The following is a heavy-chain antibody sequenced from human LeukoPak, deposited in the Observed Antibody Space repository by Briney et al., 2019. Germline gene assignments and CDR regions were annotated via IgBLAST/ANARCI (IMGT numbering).Heavy chain of an antibody. Sequence: ASVKVSCKASGGTFSSYAISWVRQAPGQGLEWMGGIIPIFGTANYAQKFQGRVTITTDESTSTAYMELSSPRSEDTAVYYCASSTIFGVVITFDYWGQGTLVTVSS. CDR3: ASSTIFGVVITFDY. CDR1: GGTFSSYA. D-gene: IGHD3-3*01. J-gene: IGHJ4*02. V-gene: IGHV1-69*05. CDR2: IIPIFGTA.